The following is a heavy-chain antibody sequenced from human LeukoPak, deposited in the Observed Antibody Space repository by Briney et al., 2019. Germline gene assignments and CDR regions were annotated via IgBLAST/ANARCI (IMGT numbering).Heavy chain of an antibody. V-gene: IGHV3-23*01. J-gene: IGHJ4*02. CDR2: ISGSGGST. CDR1: GFTFSSYG. Sequence: PGGSLRLSCAASGFTFSSYGMSWVRQAPGKGLEWVSAISGSGGSTYYADSVKGRFTISRGNSKSTLSLQMNSLRAEDTAIYYCATYRQVLLPFESWGQGTLVTVSS. CDR3: ATYRQVLLPFES. D-gene: IGHD2-8*02.